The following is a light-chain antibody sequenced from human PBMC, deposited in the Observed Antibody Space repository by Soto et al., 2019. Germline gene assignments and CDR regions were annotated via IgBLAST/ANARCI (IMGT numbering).Light chain of an antibody. Sequence: QSVLTQPPSISGAPGQRVTISCTVSISNIWAGSDVHWYHQLPGTAPKLLIYGNTNRPSGVPDRFSGSKSGTSASLAIAGLQTEDEGDYYCQTYDSSLSGLYVFGTGTKVNVL. CDR1: ISNIWAGSD. CDR2: GNT. J-gene: IGLJ1*01. CDR3: QTYDSSLSGLYV. V-gene: IGLV1-40*01.